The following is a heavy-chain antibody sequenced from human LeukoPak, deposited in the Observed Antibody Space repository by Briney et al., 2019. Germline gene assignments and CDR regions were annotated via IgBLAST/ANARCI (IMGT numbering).Heavy chain of an antibody. V-gene: IGHV1-69*05. J-gene: IGHJ4*02. CDR3: ASVVVVASIPRGYFDH. CDR2: IIPIFGTA. CDR1: GGTFSSYA. Sequence: GSSVKVSCKASGGTFSSYAISWVRQAPGQGLEWMGGIIPIFGTANYAQKFQGRVTITTDESTSTAYMELSSLRSEDTAVYYCASVVVVASIPRGYFDHWGQGTLVTVSS. D-gene: IGHD2-15*01.